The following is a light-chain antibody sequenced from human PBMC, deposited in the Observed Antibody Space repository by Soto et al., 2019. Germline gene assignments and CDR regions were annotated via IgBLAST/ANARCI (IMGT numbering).Light chain of an antibody. CDR3: QQRTSWPRP. J-gene: IGKJ3*01. Sequence: EIVLTQSPATLSLSPGERATLSCRASQSITSYLAWYQQKPGQAPRLLIYDASNRATGISARFSGSGSETDFTLTISSLEPEDSAVYYCQQRTSWPRPFGPGTKLEIK. V-gene: IGKV3-11*01. CDR2: DAS. CDR1: QSITSY.